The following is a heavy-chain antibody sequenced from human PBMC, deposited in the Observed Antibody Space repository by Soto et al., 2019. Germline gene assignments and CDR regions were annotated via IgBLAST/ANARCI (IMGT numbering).Heavy chain of an antibody. CDR2: IIPILGIA. CDR1: GGTFSSYT. CDR3: ARARVYSSSPDAFDI. V-gene: IGHV1-69*02. J-gene: IGHJ3*02. Sequence: SVKVSCKASGGTFSSYTISWVRQAPGQGLEWMGRIIPILGIANYAQKLQGRVTITADKSTSTAYMELSSLRSEDTAVYYCARARVYSSSPDAFDIWGQGTMVT. D-gene: IGHD6-13*01.